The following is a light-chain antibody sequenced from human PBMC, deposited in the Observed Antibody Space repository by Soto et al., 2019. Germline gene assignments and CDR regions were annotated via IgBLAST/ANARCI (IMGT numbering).Light chain of an antibody. Sequence: DIVMTQSPLSLPVTPGEPASISCRSSQSLLHSNGNNDLDWYLQKPGQSPQLLIYLGSNRASGVPDRFSGSGSGTDFTLKISRVEAEDVGVYYCMQALQTPYTFGQGTKLEIK. CDR1: QSLLHSNGNND. CDR3: MQALQTPYT. J-gene: IGKJ2*01. V-gene: IGKV2-28*01. CDR2: LGS.